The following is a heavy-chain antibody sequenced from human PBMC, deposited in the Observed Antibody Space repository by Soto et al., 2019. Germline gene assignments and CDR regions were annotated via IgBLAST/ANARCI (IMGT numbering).Heavy chain of an antibody. CDR3: AKTNTYYFDY. J-gene: IGHJ4*02. V-gene: IGHV3-74*01. CDR1: GFTFSTYW. CDR2: INGDGSST. D-gene: IGHD1-7*01. Sequence: GGSLRLSCAASGFTFSTYWMHWVRQAPGKGLVWVSRINGDGSSTNYADSVKGRFTISRDNAKNTLYLQMNSLRVEDTSVYYCAKTNTYYFDYWGQGTPVTVSS.